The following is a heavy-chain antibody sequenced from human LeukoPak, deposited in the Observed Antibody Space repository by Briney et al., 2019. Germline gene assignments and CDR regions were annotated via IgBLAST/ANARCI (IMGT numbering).Heavy chain of an antibody. Sequence: GGSLRLSCAASGFTFSSYSMNWVRQAPGKGLEWVSSISSSSSYIYYADSVKGRFTIPRDNAKNSLYLQMNSLRAEDTAVYYCARDMSTGTPFHDAFDIWGQGTMVTVSS. V-gene: IGHV3-21*01. D-gene: IGHD1-1*01. CDR2: ISSSSSYI. CDR1: GFTFSSYS. J-gene: IGHJ3*02. CDR3: ARDMSTGTPFHDAFDI.